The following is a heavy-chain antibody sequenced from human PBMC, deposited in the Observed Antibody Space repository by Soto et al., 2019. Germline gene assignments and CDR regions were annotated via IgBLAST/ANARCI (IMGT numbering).Heavy chain of an antibody. CDR2: ISGSGGTT. Sequence: PGGSLRLSCAASGFTFSNYAMSWVRQAPGKGLEWVSAISGSGGTTYYADSVKGRFTISRDNSKNTLSLQMNSLRAEDTAVYYCAKDLFYTPTDYSDMDVWGQGTTVTVSS. J-gene: IGHJ6*02. V-gene: IGHV3-23*01. CDR3: AKDLFYTPTDYSDMDV. CDR1: GFTFSNYA. D-gene: IGHD2-21*01.